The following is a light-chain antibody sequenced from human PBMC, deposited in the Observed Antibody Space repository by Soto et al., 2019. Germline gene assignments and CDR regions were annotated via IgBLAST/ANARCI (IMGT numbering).Light chain of an antibody. CDR1: QSISSW. CDR3: QHYNVYYMYT. J-gene: IGKJ2*01. V-gene: IGKV1-5*01. CDR2: DAS. Sequence: DIQMTQSPSTLSASVGDRVTITCRASQSISSWLAWYQQKPGKAPKLLIYDASSLESGVPSRFSGSGSGTEFTLTISSLQPDDCATYSCQHYNVYYMYTFGQGTKVDIK.